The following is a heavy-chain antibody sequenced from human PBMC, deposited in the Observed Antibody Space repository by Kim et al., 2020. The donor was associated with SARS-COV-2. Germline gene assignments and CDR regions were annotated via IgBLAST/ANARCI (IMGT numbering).Heavy chain of an antibody. J-gene: IGHJ4*02. CDR3: GRGFYGLGSDSTRWPIGGY. V-gene: IGHV1-46*01. D-gene: IGHD3-10*01. CDR1: GYTFTNYY. Sequence: ASVKVSCKASGYTFTNYYIHWVRQAPGQGLEWMGIINPSGGTTNYAQKFQGRVTMTRDTSTTTVYMEFSSLRSEDTAVYYCGRGFYGLGSDSTRWPIGGYWGQGALVTVSS. CDR2: INPSGGTT.